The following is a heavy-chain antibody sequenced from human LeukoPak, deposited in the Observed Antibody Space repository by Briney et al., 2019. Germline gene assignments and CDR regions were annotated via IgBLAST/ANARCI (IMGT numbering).Heavy chain of an antibody. CDR3: ARDADLSGNYFDY. CDR2: IYHSGST. D-gene: IGHD3-10*01. V-gene: IGHV4-38-2*02. Sequence: SETLSLTCTVSGYPISSGYYWGWIRQPPGKGLEWIGSIYHSGSTYYNPSLKSRVTISVDTSKNQFSLKLSSVTAADTAVYYCARDADLSGNYFDYWGQGTLVTVSS. J-gene: IGHJ4*02. CDR1: GYPISSGYY.